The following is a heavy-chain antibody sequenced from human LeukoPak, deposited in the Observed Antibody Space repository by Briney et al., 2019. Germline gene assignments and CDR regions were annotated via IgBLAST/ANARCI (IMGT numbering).Heavy chain of an antibody. CDR3: ARGGPFDGYDSSGYPPES. V-gene: IGHV1-8*01. J-gene: IGHJ4*02. CDR2: MNPNSGNT. Sequence: GASVKVSCKASGYTFANYDINWVRQATGQGLEWMGWMNPNSGNTGYAQKFQGRVTLTRNASITTAYMELSSLRSEDTALYYCARGGPFDGYDSSGYPPESWGQGTLVTVSS. CDR1: GYTFANYD. D-gene: IGHD3-22*01.